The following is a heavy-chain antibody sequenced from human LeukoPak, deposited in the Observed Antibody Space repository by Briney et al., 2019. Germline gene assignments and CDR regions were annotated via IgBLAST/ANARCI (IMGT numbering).Heavy chain of an antibody. CDR1: GFTFSTYW. D-gene: IGHD3-3*01. V-gene: IGHV3-74*01. J-gene: IGHJ5*02. CDR3: VRSAWPGGWFDP. Sequence: GGSLRLSCAASGFTFSTYWMHWVHQAPGKGLECVSRIKTDGSSTDNQDSVKGRFTISRDKDKNTSYLQMNSLRAEDTGVYYCVRSAWPGGWFDPWGQGSLVTVSS. CDR2: IKTDGSST.